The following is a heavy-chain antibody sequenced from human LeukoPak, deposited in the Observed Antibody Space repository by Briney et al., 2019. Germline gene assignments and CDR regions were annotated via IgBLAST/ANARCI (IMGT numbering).Heavy chain of an antibody. D-gene: IGHD1-26*01. CDR1: GYTFTGYY. J-gene: IGHJ5*02. Sequence: ASVKVSCKASGYTFTGYYMHWVRQAPRQGLEWMGWINPNSGDTNYAQKFQGRVCMTRDTSISTAYMDLSGLRSDDTALYYCARGLGWDSGTYLGAWGQGTLVTVSS. V-gene: IGHV1-2*02. CDR2: INPNSGDT. CDR3: ARGLGWDSGTYLGA.